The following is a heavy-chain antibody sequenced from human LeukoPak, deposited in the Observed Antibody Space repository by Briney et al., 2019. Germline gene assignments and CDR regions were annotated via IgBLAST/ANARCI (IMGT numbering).Heavy chain of an antibody. CDR3: ARVKIRTMVRGVIAPGYFDY. CDR2: INHSGST. Sequence: KPSETLSLTCAVYGGSFSGYYWSWIRQPPGKGLEWIGEINHSGSTNYNPSLKSRVTISVDTSKNQFSLKLSSVTAADTAVYYCARVKIRTMVRGVIAPGYFDYWGQGNLVTVSS. J-gene: IGHJ4*02. D-gene: IGHD3-10*01. V-gene: IGHV4-34*01. CDR1: GGSFSGYY.